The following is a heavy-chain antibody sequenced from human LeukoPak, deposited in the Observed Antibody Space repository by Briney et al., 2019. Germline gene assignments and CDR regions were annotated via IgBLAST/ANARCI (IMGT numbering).Heavy chain of an antibody. CDR2: INHSGST. CDR1: GGSFSGYY. CDR3: ARGATDGNWFDP. J-gene: IGHJ5*02. V-gene: IGHV4-34*01. Sequence: PSETLSLTCAVYGGSFSGYYWSWIRQPPGKGLEWIGEINHSGSTNYNPSLKSRVTISVDTPKNQFSLKLSSVTAADTAVYYCARGATDGNWFDPWGQGTLVTVSS. D-gene: IGHD5-12*01.